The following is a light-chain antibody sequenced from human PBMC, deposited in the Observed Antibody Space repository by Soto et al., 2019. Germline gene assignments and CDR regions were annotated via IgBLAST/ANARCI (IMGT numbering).Light chain of an antibody. J-gene: IGKJ1*01. CDR2: GAS. Sequence: VLTQSPGTLSLSPGERATLSCRASQSISSIYLAWYQQKPGQTPRLLIYGASTRATGIPDGFSGSGSGTDFTLTISRLEPEDFAVYYCQQYGSSPGTFGQGTKVEIK. CDR1: QSISSIY. V-gene: IGKV3-20*01. CDR3: QQYGSSPGT.